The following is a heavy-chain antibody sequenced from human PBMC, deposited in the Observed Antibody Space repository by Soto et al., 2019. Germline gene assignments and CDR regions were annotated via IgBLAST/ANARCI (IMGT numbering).Heavy chain of an antibody. Sequence: PSETLSLTCSVSGYSVSSSDYYWAWIRQPPGKGLEWIGSMLYSGITYYNPSLKRRLTLSVDTSKNQFSVWLNSVTAADTAVYYCAPLSVSLSGPYGIYVWGQGTPVTVSS. CDR3: APLSVSLSGPYGIYV. CDR2: MLYSGIT. D-gene: IGHD2-15*01. CDR1: GYSVSSSDYY. J-gene: IGHJ6*02. V-gene: IGHV4-39*01.